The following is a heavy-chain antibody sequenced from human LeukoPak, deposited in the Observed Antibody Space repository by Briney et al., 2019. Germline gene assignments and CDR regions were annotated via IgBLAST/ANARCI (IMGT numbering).Heavy chain of an antibody. CDR2: INHSGST. CDR1: GGSFSGYY. CDR3: ARRGFARAYGSGSYRWSWFDP. Sequence: PSETLSLTCAVYGGSFSGYYWSWIRQPPGKGLEWIGEINHSGSTNYNPPLKSRVTISVDTSKNQFSLKLSSVTAADTAVYYCARRGFARAYGSGSYRWSWFDPWGQGTLVTVSS. D-gene: IGHD3-10*01. V-gene: IGHV4-34*01. J-gene: IGHJ5*02.